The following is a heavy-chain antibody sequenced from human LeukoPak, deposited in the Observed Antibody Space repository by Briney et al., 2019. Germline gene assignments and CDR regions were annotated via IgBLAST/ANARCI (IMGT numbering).Heavy chain of an antibody. D-gene: IGHD4-17*01. CDR2: IYYSGST. Sequence: SETLSLTCTVSGGSISGYHWSWIRQPPGKGLEWIGYIYYSGSTNYNPSLKSRVTISVDTSKNQFSLMLSSVTTADTAVYYCARRGGDYFAFVIWGQGTMVTISS. V-gene: IGHV4-59*01. J-gene: IGHJ3*02. CDR1: GGSISGYH. CDR3: ARRGGDYFAFVI.